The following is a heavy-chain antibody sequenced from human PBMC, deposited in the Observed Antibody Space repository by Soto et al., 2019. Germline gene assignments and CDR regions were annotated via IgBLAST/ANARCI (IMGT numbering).Heavy chain of an antibody. D-gene: IGHD3-16*01. CDR2: VKLSGNT. Sequence: SETLSLTCAIYGASFSPYHWSWIRQSPGKGLEWIGEVKLSGNTYYNPSFKTRVTMSVDASKNQFSLKMGSLTAADTAIYYCARSPTFYNYVWGNSTYWGQGALVTVSS. V-gene: IGHV4-34*01. J-gene: IGHJ4*02. CDR1: GASFSPYH. CDR3: ARSPTFYNYVWGNSTY.